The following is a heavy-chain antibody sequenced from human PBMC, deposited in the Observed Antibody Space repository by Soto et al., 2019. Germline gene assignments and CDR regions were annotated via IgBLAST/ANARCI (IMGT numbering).Heavy chain of an antibody. CDR3: ARGRGGAFDI. V-gene: IGHV3-53*04. D-gene: IGHD3-16*01. Sequence: EVQLVESGGGLVQPGGSLRLSCAASGFTVSSNYMSWVRQAPGKGLEWVSVIYSGGSTYYADSVKGRFTISRHNSKNTVYLQMNSLRAGDTGVYYCARGRGGAFDIWGQGTMVTVSS. CDR1: GFTVSSNY. CDR2: IYSGGST. J-gene: IGHJ3*02.